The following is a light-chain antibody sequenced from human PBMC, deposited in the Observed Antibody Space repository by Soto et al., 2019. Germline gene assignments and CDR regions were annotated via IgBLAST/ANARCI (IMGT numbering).Light chain of an antibody. CDR2: GAS. CDR1: QSVSSN. V-gene: IGKV3-15*01. Sequence: TVITRSPATLSVSPGESATLSCRAGQSVSSNLAWYQQKPGQAPRLLIYGASTRATGIPARFSGSGSGTEFTLTISGXQSEDFAVYYCQHYNNWLGTFGQGTKVDTK. CDR3: QHYNNWLGT. J-gene: IGKJ1*01.